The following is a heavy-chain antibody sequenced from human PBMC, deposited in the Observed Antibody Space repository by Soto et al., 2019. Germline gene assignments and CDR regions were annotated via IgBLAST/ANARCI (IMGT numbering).Heavy chain of an antibody. J-gene: IGHJ3*02. CDR1: GGSFSGYY. D-gene: IGHD3-10*01. CDR3: ARVWGGASDI. V-gene: IGHV4-34*01. CDR2: INHRGSI. Sequence: PSETLSLTCAVYGGSFSGYYWSWIRQPPGKGLEWIGEINHRGSINYNPSLKSRVTMSVDTSKNQFSLKLNSVTAADTAVFYCARVWGGASDIRGQGTMVTVSS.